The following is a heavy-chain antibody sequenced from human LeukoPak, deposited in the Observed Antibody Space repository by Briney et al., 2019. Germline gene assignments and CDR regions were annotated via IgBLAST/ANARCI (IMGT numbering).Heavy chain of an antibody. D-gene: IGHD3-22*01. CDR3: TLMYYYDSSGYQAP. V-gene: IGHV3-15*01. J-gene: IGHJ5*02. Sequence: GGSLRLSCAASGFTVSSNYMSWVRQAPGKGLEWVGRIKSKTDGGTTDYAAPVKGRFTISRDDSKNTLYLQMNSLKTEDTAVYYCTLMYYYDSSGYQAPWGQGTLVTVSS. CDR2: IKSKTDGGTT. CDR1: GFTVSSNY.